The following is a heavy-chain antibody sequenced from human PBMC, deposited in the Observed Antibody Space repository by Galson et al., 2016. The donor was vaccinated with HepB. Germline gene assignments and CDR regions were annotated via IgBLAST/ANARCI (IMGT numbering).Heavy chain of an antibody. Sequence: SVKVSCKASGYTFTNHGLSWVRQAPGQGLEWMGWISASIGNARYAQKLQGRVALTTDTSTSTAYLELRSLRSGDTAVYYCARWGTMVRGGMKYHVGMDVWGQGTTVTVSS. V-gene: IGHV1-18*01. CDR3: ARWGTMVRGGMKYHVGMDV. D-gene: IGHD3-10*01. J-gene: IGHJ6*02. CDR1: GYTFTNHG. CDR2: ISASIGNA.